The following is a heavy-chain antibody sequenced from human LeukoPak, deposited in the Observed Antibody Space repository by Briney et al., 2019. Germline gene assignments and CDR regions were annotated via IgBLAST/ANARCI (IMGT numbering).Heavy chain of an antibody. D-gene: IGHD4-17*01. CDR2: IYNGVTI. CDR1: GLTVSTNY. J-gene: IGHJ4*02. Sequence: PGGSLRLSCAASGLTVSTNYMNWVRQAPGKGLEWVSVIYNGVTIHYADSVKGRFTISSDNSKNTVYLQMNSLRAEDTAIYYCILTTVTTSVEYWGQGTLVTVSS. CDR3: ILTTVTTSVEY. V-gene: IGHV3-53*01.